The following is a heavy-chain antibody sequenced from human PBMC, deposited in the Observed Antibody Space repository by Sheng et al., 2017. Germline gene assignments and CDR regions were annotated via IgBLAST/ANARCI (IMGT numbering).Heavy chain of an antibody. J-gene: IGHJ5*02. Sequence: QVQLVQSGAEVKKPGASMKVSCKASGYTFKGYYFHWVRQAPGQGLEWMGWINPNNGVTNYGQKFQGRVTMTRVTSITTVYMELSSLRSDDTAVYYCAIIGDHKWFDPWGQGTLVIVSS. CDR2: INPNNGVT. CDR3: AIIGDHKWFDP. D-gene: IGHD4-17*01. CDR1: GYTFKGYY. V-gene: IGHV1-2*02.